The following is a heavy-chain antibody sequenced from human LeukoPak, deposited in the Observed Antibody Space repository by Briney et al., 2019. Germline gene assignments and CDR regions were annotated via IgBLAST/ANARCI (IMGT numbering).Heavy chain of an antibody. D-gene: IGHD3-10*01. J-gene: IGHJ5*02. V-gene: IGHV1-69*13. Sequence: SVKVSCKASGGTFSSYGISWVRQAPGQGLEWMGCIIPIFGTAKYAQKFQDRVTITADESTSTAYMELSSLRSEDTAVYYCARDGFGELKNWFDPWGQGTLVTVSS. CDR1: GGTFSSYG. CDR3: ARDGFGELKNWFDP. CDR2: IIPIFGTA.